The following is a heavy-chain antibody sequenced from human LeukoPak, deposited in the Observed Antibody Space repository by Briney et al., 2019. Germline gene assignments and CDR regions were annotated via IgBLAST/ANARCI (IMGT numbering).Heavy chain of an antibody. CDR1: GYTLTELS. Sequence: ASVKVSCTVSGYTLTELSMHWVRQAPGKGLEWMGGFDPEDGETIYAQKFQGRVTMTEDASTDTAYMELSSLRSEDTAVYYCATAGHGSGSYYNGYYYYYMDVWGKGTTVTISS. CDR3: ATAGHGSGSYYNGYYYYYMDV. J-gene: IGHJ6*03. D-gene: IGHD3-10*01. CDR2: FDPEDGET. V-gene: IGHV1-24*01.